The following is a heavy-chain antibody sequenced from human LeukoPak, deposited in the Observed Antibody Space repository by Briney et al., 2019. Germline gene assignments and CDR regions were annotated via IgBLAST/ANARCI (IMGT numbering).Heavy chain of an antibody. D-gene: IGHD3-3*02. J-gene: IGHJ4*02. CDR3: ARIGSAAFTDY. CDR1: GFTFRNYD. CDR2: ISDSGGAI. Sequence: GGSLRLSCAVSGFTFRNYDMNWVRQAPGKGLEWVSAISDSGGAIFYADSVKGRFTMSRDNSKSSLFLQMNSLRAEDTALYYCARIGSAAFTDYWGQGTLVTVSS. V-gene: IGHV3-23*01.